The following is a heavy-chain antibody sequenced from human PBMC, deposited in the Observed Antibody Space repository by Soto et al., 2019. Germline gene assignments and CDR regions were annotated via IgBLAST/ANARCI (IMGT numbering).Heavy chain of an antibody. Sequence: GGSLRLSCSSSGFTYASYCWTWVRQAPGKGLEWVAHINQDESEKYYVDSVEGRFTISRDNAKDSLDLQMTSLRVEVSAVYFCTRQIGWGRIANSGQGTLVTISS. CDR2: INQDESEK. J-gene: IGHJ4*02. CDR3: TRQIGWGRIAN. V-gene: IGHV3-7*05. CDR1: GFTYASYC. D-gene: IGHD3-16*01.